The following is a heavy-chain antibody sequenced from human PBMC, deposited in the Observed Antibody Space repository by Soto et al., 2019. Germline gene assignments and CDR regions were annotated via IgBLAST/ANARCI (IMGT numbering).Heavy chain of an antibody. CDR1: GYTFTNYG. Sequence: QVQLVQSGAEVKKPGASVKVSCEASGYTFTNYGITWVRQAPGQGLEWMGWISPYNGNTNYEQKFQGRVIMTTDTSTYTAYMQLRNLRSDDTAVYYCARDVAGYFDPWGQGTLVTVSS. CDR3: ARDVAGYFDP. D-gene: IGHD1-1*01. V-gene: IGHV1-18*01. CDR2: ISPYNGNT. J-gene: IGHJ5*02.